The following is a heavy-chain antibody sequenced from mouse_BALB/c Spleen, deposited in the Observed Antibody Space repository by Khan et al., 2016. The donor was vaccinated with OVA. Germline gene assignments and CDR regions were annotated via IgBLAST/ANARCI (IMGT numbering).Heavy chain of an antibody. J-gene: IGHJ1*01. CDR1: GYTFTNYG. Sequence: QIQLVQSGPELKKPGETVKISCKASGYTFTNYGMNWVKQPPGKGLKWMGWINTYTGEPTYVDDFKGRFAFSLETSASTAYLQINNLNNEATATLFGARGYWYCDVWGAGTTVTVSA. CDR3: ARGYWYCDV. CDR2: INTYTGEP. V-gene: IGHV9-3-1*01. D-gene: IGHD2-2*01.